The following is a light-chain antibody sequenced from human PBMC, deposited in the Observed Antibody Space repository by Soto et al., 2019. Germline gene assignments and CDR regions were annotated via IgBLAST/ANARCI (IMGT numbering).Light chain of an antibody. CDR3: QQYNSDSPT. CDR1: QTISSW. V-gene: IGKV1-5*01. CDR2: YAS. J-gene: IGKJ4*01. Sequence: DIQMTQSPSTLSGSVGDRVTITCRASQTISSWLAWYQQKPGKAPKLLIYYASSLESGVPSRFSGSGSGTEFTLTISSLQPGDFAAYYCQQYNSDSPTFGGGTKVDIK.